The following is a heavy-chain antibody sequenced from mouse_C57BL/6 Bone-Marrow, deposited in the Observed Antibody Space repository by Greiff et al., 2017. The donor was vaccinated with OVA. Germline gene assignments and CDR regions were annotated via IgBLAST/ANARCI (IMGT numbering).Heavy chain of an antibody. CDR3: ARGSGYYAMDY. CDR2: ISDGGSYT. J-gene: IGHJ4*01. D-gene: IGHD1-3*01. CDR1: GFTFSSYA. V-gene: IGHV5-4*01. Sequence: EVQGVESGGGLVKPGGSLKLSCAASGFTFSSYAMSWVRQTPEKRLEWVATISDGGSYTYYPDNVKGRFTISRDNAKNNLYLQMSHLKSEDTAMYYCARGSGYYAMDYWGQGTSVTVSS.